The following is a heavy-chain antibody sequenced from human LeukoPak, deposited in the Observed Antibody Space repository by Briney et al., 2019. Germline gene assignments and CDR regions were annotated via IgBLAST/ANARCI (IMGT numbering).Heavy chain of an antibody. D-gene: IGHD1-26*01. J-gene: IGHJ4*02. CDR1: GGSFSGYY. CDR2: INHSGST. V-gene: IGHV4-34*01. Sequence: SETLSLTCAVYGGSFSGYYWGWIRQPPGKGLEWIGEINHSGSTNYNPSLKSRVTISVDTSKNQFSLKLSSVTAADTAVYYCARGRYSGSYHPFDYWGQGTLVTVSS. CDR3: ARGRYSGSYHPFDY.